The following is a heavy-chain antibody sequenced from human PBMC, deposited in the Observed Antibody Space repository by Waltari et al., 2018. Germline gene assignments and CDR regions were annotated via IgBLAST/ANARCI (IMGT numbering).Heavy chain of an antibody. CDR2: VIPVFGST. J-gene: IGHJ6*02. D-gene: IGHD5-12*01. CDR1: GDTFNNYA. Sequence: QVQLVQSGPEVKKPGSSVKVSCTASGDTFNNYAISWVRQAPGQGLVWMGRVIPVFGSTNILQNFQDRVTLTADTVTRTAYMDLGSLRSEDTAIYYWARDPGGYDYNLYFRGLDVWGQGTTVTVSS. CDR3: ARDPGGYDYNLYFRGLDV. V-gene: IGHV1-69*14.